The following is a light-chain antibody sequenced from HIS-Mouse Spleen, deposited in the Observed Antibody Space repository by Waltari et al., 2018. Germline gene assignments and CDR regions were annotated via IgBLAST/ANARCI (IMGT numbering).Light chain of an antibody. Sequence: SYELTQPPSVSVSPGQTARITCSGDALPKKYAYWYQQKSGQAPVRVIYEDSQRPSGFPERFSGSSSGTMATLTISGAQVEDEADYYCYSTDSSGNHRVFGGGTKLTVL. CDR3: YSTDSSGNHRV. V-gene: IGLV3-10*01. J-gene: IGLJ2*01. CDR2: EDS. CDR1: ALPKKY.